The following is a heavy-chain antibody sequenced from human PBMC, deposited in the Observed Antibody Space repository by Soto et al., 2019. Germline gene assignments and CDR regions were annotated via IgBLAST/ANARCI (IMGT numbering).Heavy chain of an antibody. J-gene: IGHJ6*03. CDR1: GGSISSSSYY. V-gene: IGHV4-39*01. Sequence: SETLSHTCTVSGGSISSSSYYWGWILQPPGKGLEWIGSIYYSGSTYYNPSLKSRVTISVDTSKNQFSLKLSSVTAADTAVYYCARHRLVRGVINSYYMYVWGKGTTVTVS. CDR3: ARHRLVRGVINSYYMYV. CDR2: IYYSGST. D-gene: IGHD3-10*01.